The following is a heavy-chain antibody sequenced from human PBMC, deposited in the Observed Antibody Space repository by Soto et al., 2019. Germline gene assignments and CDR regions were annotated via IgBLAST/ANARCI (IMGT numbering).Heavy chain of an antibody. CDR3: AKDFTPWFGDYFYYYYGMDV. Sequence: GGSMRLSCAAAGFTFSSYGMHWVRQAPGTGLEWEAVMSYDGSKYYADTVKGRFTISRDNSKNTLYLQINSLRPEDTAVYYCAKDFTPWFGDYFYYYYGMDVWGQGTTVTVSS. CDR2: MSYDGSK. D-gene: IGHD4-17*01. V-gene: IGHV3-30*18. CDR1: GFTFSSYG. J-gene: IGHJ6*02.